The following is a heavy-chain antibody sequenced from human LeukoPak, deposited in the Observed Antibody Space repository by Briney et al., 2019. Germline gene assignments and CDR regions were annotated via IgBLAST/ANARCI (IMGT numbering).Heavy chain of an antibody. CDR3: AKDSGYAKQWLPRGDY. CDR1: GFTFSSYA. V-gene: IGHV3-23*01. Sequence: GGSLRLSCAASGFTFSSYAMSWVRQAPGKGLEWVSAISGSGGSTYYADSVKGRFTISRDNSKNTLYLQMNSLRAEDTAVYYCAKDSGYAKQWLPRGDYWGQGTLVTVSS. CDR2: ISGSGGST. J-gene: IGHJ4*02. D-gene: IGHD6-19*01.